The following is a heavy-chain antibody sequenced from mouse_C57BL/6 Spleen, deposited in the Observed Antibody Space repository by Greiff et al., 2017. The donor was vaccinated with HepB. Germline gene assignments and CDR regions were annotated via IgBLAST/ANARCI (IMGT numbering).Heavy chain of an antibody. J-gene: IGHJ2*01. CDR2: ISSGGDYI. D-gene: IGHD4-1*01. V-gene: IGHV5-9-1*02. Sequence: EVKLMESGEGLVKPGGSLKLSCAASGFTFSSYAMSWVRQTPEKRLEWVAYISSGGDYIYYADTVKGRSTISRDNARNTLYLQMSSLKSEDTAMYYCTRDWFDYWGQGTTLTVSS. CDR3: TRDWFDY. CDR1: GFTFSSYA.